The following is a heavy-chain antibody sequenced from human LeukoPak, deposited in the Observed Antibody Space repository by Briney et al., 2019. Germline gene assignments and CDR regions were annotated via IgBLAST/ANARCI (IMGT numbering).Heavy chain of an antibody. D-gene: IGHD1-1*01. CDR1: GFSLTTRPVG. J-gene: IGHJ4*02. CDR2: SYWDDDN. CDR3: AHRQTYNGNWNGGYFDH. V-gene: IGHV2-5*02. Sequence: VSGPTLVKPTQTLTLTCSFSGFSLTTRPVGVGWVRQTPGEALEWLAFSYWDDDNRYNPSLKSRVTVTKDTSRNQVVMTMTDMDPVDTATYYCAHRQTYNGNWNGGYFDHWGQGTLVTVSS.